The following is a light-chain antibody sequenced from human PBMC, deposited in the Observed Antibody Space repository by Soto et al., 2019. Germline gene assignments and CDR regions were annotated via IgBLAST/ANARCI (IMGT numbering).Light chain of an antibody. V-gene: IGKV1-5*03. CDR1: QSISNW. J-gene: IGKJ4*01. Sequence: DIQMTQSPSTLCASVGDRVTITCRASQSISNWLAWYQQKPGKAPKLLIYRASSLESGVPSRFSGSGSGTEFTLTISSLQPDDFATYYCQQYNSYSPRLTFGGGTKVETK. CDR3: QQYNSYSPRLT. CDR2: RAS.